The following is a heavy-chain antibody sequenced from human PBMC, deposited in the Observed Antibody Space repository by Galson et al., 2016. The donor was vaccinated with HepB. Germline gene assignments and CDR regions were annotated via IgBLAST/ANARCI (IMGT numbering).Heavy chain of an antibody. Sequence: YRSKWYNDYAVSVKSRITINPNTSKNQFSLQLNSVTPEDTAVYYCARGPRAYFDFWGQGTLVTVSS. CDR3: ARGPRAYFDF. V-gene: IGHV6-1*01. J-gene: IGHJ4*02. CDR2: YRSKWYN.